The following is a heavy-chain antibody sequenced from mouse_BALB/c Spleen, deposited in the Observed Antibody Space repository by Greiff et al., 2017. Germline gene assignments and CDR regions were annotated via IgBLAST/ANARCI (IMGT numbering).Heavy chain of an antibody. CDR1: GFTFSSYT. D-gene: IGHD2-4*01. Sequence: EVQVVESGGGLVQPGGSLKLSCAASGFTFSSYTMSWVRQTPEKRLEWVAYISNGGGSTYYPDTVKGRFTISRDNAKNTLYLQMSSLKSEDTAMYYCARGIYYDSYFDYWGQGTTLTVSS. CDR2: ISNGGGST. CDR3: ARGIYYDSYFDY. J-gene: IGHJ2*01. V-gene: IGHV5-12-2*01.